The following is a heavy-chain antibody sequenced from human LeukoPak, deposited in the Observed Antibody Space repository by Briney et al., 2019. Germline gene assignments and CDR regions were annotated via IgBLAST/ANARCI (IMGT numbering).Heavy chain of an antibody. Sequence: ASVKVSCKASGYTFTSYGISWVRQAPGQGLEWMGWISAYNGNTNYAQKLQGRVTMTTDTSTSTAYMELRSLRSDDTAVYYCARTWNYYDSSGYWSYWGQGTPVTVSS. CDR2: ISAYNGNT. D-gene: IGHD3-22*01. CDR3: ARTWNYYDSSGYWSY. V-gene: IGHV1-18*01. J-gene: IGHJ4*02. CDR1: GYTFTSYG.